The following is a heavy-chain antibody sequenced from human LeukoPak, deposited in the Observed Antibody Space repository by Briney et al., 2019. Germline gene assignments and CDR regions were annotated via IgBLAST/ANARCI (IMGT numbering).Heavy chain of an antibody. Sequence: SETLSLTCTVSGGSISSYYWSWIRQPPGKGLEWIGYIYYSGSTNYNPSLKSRVTISVDTSKNQFSLKLSSVTAADTAVYYCARSPLLWFGELSPLDYWGQGTLVTVSS. J-gene: IGHJ4*02. CDR1: GGSISSYY. V-gene: IGHV4-59*01. D-gene: IGHD3-10*01. CDR2: IYYSGST. CDR3: ARSPLLWFGELSPLDY.